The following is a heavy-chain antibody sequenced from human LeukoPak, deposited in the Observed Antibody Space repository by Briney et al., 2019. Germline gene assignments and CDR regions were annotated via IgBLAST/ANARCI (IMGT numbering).Heavy chain of an antibody. J-gene: IGHJ4*02. CDR3: ARGSTYYDSSGQVPFDY. CDR2: ISSSSSTI. Sequence: GGSLRLSCAASGFTFSTYSMNWVRQAPGKGLEWVSYISSSSSTIYYADSVKGRFTISRDYAKNSLYLQMNSLRAEDTAVYYCARGSTYYDSSGQVPFDYWGQGTLVTVSS. V-gene: IGHV3-48*01. CDR1: GFTFSTYS. D-gene: IGHD3-22*01.